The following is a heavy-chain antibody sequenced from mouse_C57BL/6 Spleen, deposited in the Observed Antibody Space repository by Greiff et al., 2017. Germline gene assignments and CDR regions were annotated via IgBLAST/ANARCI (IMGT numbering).Heavy chain of an antibody. CDR2: IYPGSGST. CDR3: ARPLITTVVAPYAMDY. Sequence: QVQLQQSGAELVKPGASVKMSCKASGYTFTSYWITWVKQRPGQGLEWIGDIYPGSGSTNYNEKFKSKATLTVDTSSSTAYMQLSSLTSEDSAVYYCARPLITTVVAPYAMDYWGQGTSVTVSS. J-gene: IGHJ4*01. CDR1: GYTFTSYW. V-gene: IGHV1-55*01. D-gene: IGHD1-1*01.